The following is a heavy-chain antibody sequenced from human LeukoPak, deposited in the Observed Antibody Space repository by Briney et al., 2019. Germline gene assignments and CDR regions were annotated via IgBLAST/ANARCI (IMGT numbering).Heavy chain of an antibody. V-gene: IGHV1-46*01. J-gene: IGHJ4*02. CDR1: GYTFTSYY. Sequence: ASVKVSCKASGYTFTSYYMHWVRQAPGQGLEWMGIINPSGGSTSYAQKFQGRVTMTRDTSISTAYMELSRLRSDDTAVYYCARSPGGITMIVVVTTEYFDYWGQGTLVTVSS. CDR2: INPSGGST. CDR3: ARSPGGITMIVVVTTEYFDY. D-gene: IGHD3-22*01.